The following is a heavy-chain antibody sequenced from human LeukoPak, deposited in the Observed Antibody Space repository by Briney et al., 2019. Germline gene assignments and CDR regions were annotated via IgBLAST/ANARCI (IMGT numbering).Heavy chain of an antibody. V-gene: IGHV4-59*01. CDR1: GGSISSYY. CDR2: IYYSGST. J-gene: IGHJ3*02. Sequence: PSETLSLTCTVSGGSISSYYWSWIRQPPGKGLEWIGYIYYSGSTNYNPSLKSRVTISVDTSKNQFSLKLSSVTAADTAVYYCASSTTDTATGVILAFDIWGQGTMVTVSS. D-gene: IGHD5-18*01. CDR3: ASSTTDTATGVILAFDI.